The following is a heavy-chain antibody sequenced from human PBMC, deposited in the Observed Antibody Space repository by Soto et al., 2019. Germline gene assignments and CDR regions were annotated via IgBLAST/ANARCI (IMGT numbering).Heavy chain of an antibody. Sequence: QVQLQESGPGLVKPSQTLSLTCTVSGGSISSGGYYWSWIRQHPGKGLEWIGYIYYSGRTYYNPSLKRRVTISVDTSKNQFSLKLSSVTAADTDVYYCARDRASAAYYYCAIDVWGPGTRVTVSS. CDR1: GGSISSGGYY. D-gene: IGHD2-15*01. V-gene: IGHV4-31*03. CDR3: ARDRASAAYYYCAIDV. J-gene: IGHJ6*01. CDR2: IYYSGRT.